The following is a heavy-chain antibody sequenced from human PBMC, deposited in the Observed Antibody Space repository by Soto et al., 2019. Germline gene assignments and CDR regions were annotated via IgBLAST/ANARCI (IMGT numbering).Heavy chain of an antibody. Sequence: EVQLLESGGGLVQPGGSLRLSCAASGFTFSTYAMSWVRQAPGKGLEWVSAIGATGGSTFYVDSVKGRFTISRDNSINTLYLQMNSLRTEDTAVYYCAHPRGYGVFDAYDMWGQGAMVTVSS. V-gene: IGHV3-23*01. CDR2: IGATGGST. J-gene: IGHJ3*02. CDR1: GFTFSTYA. CDR3: AHPRGYGVFDAYDM. D-gene: IGHD4-17*01.